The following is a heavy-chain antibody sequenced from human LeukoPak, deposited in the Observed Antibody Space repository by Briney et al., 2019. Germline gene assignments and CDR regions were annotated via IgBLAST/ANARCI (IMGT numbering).Heavy chain of an antibody. CDR2: IYPGDSDT. V-gene: IGHV5-51*01. Sequence: GESLKISCKGSGYSCTSYWTGWVRQMPGKGLEWIGIIYPGDSDTRYSPSFQGQVTISADKSISTAYLQWSSLKASDTAMYYCARLEVPALWSPFDYWGQGTLVTVSS. J-gene: IGHJ4*02. CDR1: GYSCTSYW. CDR3: ARLEVPALWSPFDY. D-gene: IGHD2-2*01.